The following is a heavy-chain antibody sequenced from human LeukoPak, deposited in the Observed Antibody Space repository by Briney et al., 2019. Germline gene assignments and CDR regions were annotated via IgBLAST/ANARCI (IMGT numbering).Heavy chain of an antibody. V-gene: IGHV1-2*02. CDR3: ARQAAMVEFVYYYCGMDV. D-gene: IGHD5-18*01. CDR2: INPNTGAT. J-gene: IGHJ6*02. Sequence: ASVKVSCKASGYTFTASHMHWVRRAPGQGLEWMGWINPNTGATNYPQKFQGRVTMTGDTSISTAYMELSSLRSDDTAVYYCARQAAMVEFVYYYCGMDVWGQGTTVTVSS. CDR1: GYTFTASH.